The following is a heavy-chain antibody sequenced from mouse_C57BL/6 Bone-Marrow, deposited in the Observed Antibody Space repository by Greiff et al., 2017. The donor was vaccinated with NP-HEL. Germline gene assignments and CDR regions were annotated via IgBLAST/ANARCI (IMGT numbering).Heavy chain of an antibody. Sequence: QVHVKQPGAELVKPGASVKLSCKASGYTFTSYWMHWVKQRPGRGLEWIGRIDPNSGGTKYNEKFKSKATLTVDKPSSTAYMQLSSLTSEDSAVYYCARSRVDSSGWFAYWGQGTLVTVSA. CDR2: IDPNSGGT. CDR3: ARSRVDSSGWFAY. V-gene: IGHV1-72*01. CDR1: GYTFTSYW. D-gene: IGHD3-2*02. J-gene: IGHJ3*01.